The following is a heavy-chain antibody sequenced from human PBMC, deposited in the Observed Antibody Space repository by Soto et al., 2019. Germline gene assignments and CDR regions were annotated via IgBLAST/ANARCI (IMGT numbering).Heavy chain of an antibody. Sequence: PSETLSLTCTVSGGSISSSSYYWGWIRQPPGKGLEWIGSIYYSGSTYYNPSLKSRVTISVDTSKNQFSLKLSSVTAADTAVYYCSTTGIVVVVAAPLPSFNYYYGMDVWGQGTTVTISS. CDR1: GGSISSSSYY. D-gene: IGHD2-15*01. V-gene: IGHV4-39*01. CDR2: IYYSGST. J-gene: IGHJ6*02. CDR3: STTGIVVVVAAPLPSFNYYYGMDV.